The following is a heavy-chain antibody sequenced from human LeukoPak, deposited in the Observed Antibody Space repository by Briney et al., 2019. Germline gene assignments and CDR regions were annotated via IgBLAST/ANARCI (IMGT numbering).Heavy chain of an antibody. V-gene: IGHV3-23*01. CDR1: GFTFSSYA. D-gene: IGHD4-11*01. Sequence: GGSLRLSCAASGFTFSSYAMSWVRQAPGKGLEWVSAISASGGSTNYADSVKGRFTISRDTSKDTLYLHMNSLRAEDTAVYYCAKDKTTVTLWGQGTLVTVSS. J-gene: IGHJ4*02. CDR3: AKDKTTVTL. CDR2: ISASGGST.